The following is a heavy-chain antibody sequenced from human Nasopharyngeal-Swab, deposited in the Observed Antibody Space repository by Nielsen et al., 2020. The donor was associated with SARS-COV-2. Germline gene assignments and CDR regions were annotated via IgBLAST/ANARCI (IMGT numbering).Heavy chain of an antibody. V-gene: IGHV3-49*04. Sequence: GGSLRLSCTASGFSFGDYTLSWVRQAPGKGLEWVGFIRSKTYGGTTEYAASVKGRFTISRDESNSIAYLQMNSLKIEDTALYYCTTNYDSGGYYYLDYWGQGTLVTVPS. CDR2: IRSKTYGGTT. CDR1: GFSFGDYT. CDR3: TTNYDSGGYYYLDY. D-gene: IGHD3-22*01. J-gene: IGHJ4*02.